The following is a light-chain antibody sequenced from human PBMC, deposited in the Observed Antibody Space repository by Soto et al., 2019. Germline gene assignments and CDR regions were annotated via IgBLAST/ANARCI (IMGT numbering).Light chain of an antibody. Sequence: EIVLTQSPATLSLSPGERATLSCRASQSVSSYLAWYQQKPGQAPRLLLYDASNRATGIPARFSGSGSGTDSALSISSLEPEYVAVYYCQQRNNWPPWTFGQGTKVEIK. V-gene: IGKV3-11*01. J-gene: IGKJ1*01. CDR2: DAS. CDR1: QSVSSY. CDR3: QQRNNWPPWT.